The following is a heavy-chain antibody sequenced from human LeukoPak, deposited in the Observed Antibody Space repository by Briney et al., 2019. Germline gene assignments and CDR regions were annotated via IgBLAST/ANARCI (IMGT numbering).Heavy chain of an antibody. CDR3: ARRNDFDV. CDR1: GGSITGYH. J-gene: IGHJ3*01. V-gene: IGHV4-4*08. CDR2: VYRNGTT. Sequence: SETLSLTCTVPGGSITGYHRSWIRQPPGKGLEWIGYVYRNGTTEYKPSLKSRVTISADTSKNQFSLKLTSVTAADTAIYFCARRNDFDVWGQGTMVTVSS.